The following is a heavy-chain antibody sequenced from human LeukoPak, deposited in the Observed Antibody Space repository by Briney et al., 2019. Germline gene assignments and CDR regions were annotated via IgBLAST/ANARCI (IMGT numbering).Heavy chain of an antibody. Sequence: SETLSLTCTVSGGSISSYYWNWIRQPAGKGLGWIGRIYTSGSTNYNPSLKSRVTMSVDTSKNQFSLKLSSVTAADTAVYYCARLSSGWPFDYWGQGTLVTVSS. V-gene: IGHV4-4*07. CDR2: IYTSGST. CDR1: GGSISSYY. D-gene: IGHD6-19*01. CDR3: ARLSSGWPFDY. J-gene: IGHJ4*02.